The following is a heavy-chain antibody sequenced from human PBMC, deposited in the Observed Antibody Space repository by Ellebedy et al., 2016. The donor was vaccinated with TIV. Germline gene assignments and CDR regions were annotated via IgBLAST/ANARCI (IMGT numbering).Heavy chain of an antibody. CDR2: ISSDSSDL. CDR3: SRGIAAVMY. J-gene: IGHJ4*02. Sequence: GESLKISCAASGFSFSSYIMNWVRQAPEEAPAWVSSISSDSSDLSYADSGKGRFTISRDNAKNSLYLQMNSLRAEDTAVYYCSRGIAAVMYWGQGTLVTVSS. CDR1: GFSFSSYI. V-gene: IGHV3-21*01. D-gene: IGHD6-13*01.